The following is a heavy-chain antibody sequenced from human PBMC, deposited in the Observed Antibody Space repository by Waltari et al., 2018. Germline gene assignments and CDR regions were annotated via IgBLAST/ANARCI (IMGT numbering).Heavy chain of an antibody. D-gene: IGHD3-22*01. Sequence: QVQLVQSGAEVKKPGSSVKVSCEASGGTFSSYVISGVGQATGQGLEWMGGVIPIFGTPNYAQKFQGRVTIIADESTSTAYMELSSLRSEDTAVYYCARSYYYDRVGDYPSLGAFDYWGQGTLVTVSS. V-gene: IGHV1-69*12. CDR2: VIPIFGTP. CDR1: GGTFSSYV. CDR3: ARSYYYDRVGDYPSLGAFDY. J-gene: IGHJ4*02.